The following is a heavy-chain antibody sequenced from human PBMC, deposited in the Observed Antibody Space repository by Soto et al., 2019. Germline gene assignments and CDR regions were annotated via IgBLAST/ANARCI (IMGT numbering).Heavy chain of an antibody. Sequence: QVQLVESGGGVVQPGRSLRLSCAASAFAFSSNAMHWVRQAPGKGLEWVAVISYEGINTYYADSMKGRFTISRDNSKNTLYLQMNSLRVEDTATYFCARVPDFRYCSTGTCYPDSWGQGTLVTVSS. D-gene: IGHD2-2*01. CDR3: ARVPDFRYCSTGTCYPDS. V-gene: IGHV3-30-3*01. CDR2: ISYEGINT. J-gene: IGHJ4*02. CDR1: AFAFSSNA.